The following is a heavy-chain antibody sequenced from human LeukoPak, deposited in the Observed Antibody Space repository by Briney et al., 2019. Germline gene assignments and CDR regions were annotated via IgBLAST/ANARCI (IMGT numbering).Heavy chain of an antibody. D-gene: IGHD3-16*01. CDR1: GFTFSDYY. CDR2: VSSSSSYK. Sequence: GSLRLSCADSGFTFSDYYMSWLRQAPRRGREWVSYVSSSSSYKNYADSVKGPFNNSRDNVKKPLYLQTNSLSGQGQGVEYCARLDSGGEYFAYWGEGTPVTVSS. CDR3: ARLDSGGEYFAY. J-gene: IGHJ4*02. V-gene: IGHV3-11*06.